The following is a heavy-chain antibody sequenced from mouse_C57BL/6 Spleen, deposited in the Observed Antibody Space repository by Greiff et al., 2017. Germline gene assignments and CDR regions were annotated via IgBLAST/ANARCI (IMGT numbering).Heavy chain of an antibody. V-gene: IGHV1-82*01. Sequence: VQLQQSGPELVKPGASVKISCKASGYAFSSSRMNWVKQRPGKGLEWIGHVNPGNGDTNYNGKFKGKATLTADKSSSTAYLKLRSLTSEDSAVYFCARRVATVVEHFAYWGQGTLLTVSA. CDR2: VNPGNGDT. CDR1: GYAFSSSR. CDR3: ARRVATVVEHFAY. D-gene: IGHD1-1*01. J-gene: IGHJ3*01.